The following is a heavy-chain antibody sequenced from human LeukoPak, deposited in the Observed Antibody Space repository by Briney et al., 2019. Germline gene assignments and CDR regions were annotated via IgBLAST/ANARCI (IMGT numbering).Heavy chain of an antibody. J-gene: IGHJ4*02. CDR1: GFTFDDYA. D-gene: IGHD3-22*01. Sequence: GGSRRLSCAASGFTFDDYAMHWVRQAPGKGLEWVSGISWNSDSKGYADSVKGRFTISRDNAKNSLYLQMNSLRAEDTALYYCARDFNLYDSSVFGFDYWGQGTLVTVSS. CDR3: ARDFNLYDSSVFGFDY. CDR2: ISWNSDSK. V-gene: IGHV3-9*01.